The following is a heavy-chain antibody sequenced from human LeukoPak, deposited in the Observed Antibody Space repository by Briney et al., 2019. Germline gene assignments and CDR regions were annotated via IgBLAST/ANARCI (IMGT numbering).Heavy chain of an antibody. J-gene: IGHJ4*02. V-gene: IGHV4-38-2*02. Sequence: SETLSLTCTVSGYSISSGYYWGWIRQTPEKGLEWIGSIYHSGSNYHNPSLASRVTISVDTSKNQFSLRLRSVTAADTAVYYCARQCCSGVSRYYFDYWGQGTLVTVSA. CDR2: IYHSGSN. D-gene: IGHD2-15*01. CDR1: GYSISSGYY. CDR3: ARQCCSGVSRYYFDY.